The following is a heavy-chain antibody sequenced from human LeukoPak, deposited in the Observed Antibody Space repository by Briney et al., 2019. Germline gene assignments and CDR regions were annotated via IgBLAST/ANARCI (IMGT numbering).Heavy chain of an antibody. CDR1: GFTFSDFY. V-gene: IGHV3-11*04. D-gene: IGHD2-2*01. J-gene: IGHJ4*02. CDR2: ISASGSAI. Sequence: GGSLRLSCAASGFTFSDFYMSWIRQAPGKGLEWISSISASGSAIYYADSVKGRFTISRDNAKNSLRLQMDGLRAEDTALYYCARHCTSSSCYSFDYWAREPWSPSPQ. CDR3: ARHCTSSSCYSFDY.